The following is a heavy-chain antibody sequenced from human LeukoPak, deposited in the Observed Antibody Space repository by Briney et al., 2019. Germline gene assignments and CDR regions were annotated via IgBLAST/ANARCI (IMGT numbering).Heavy chain of an antibody. CDR2: IYGGGST. V-gene: IGHV3-53*01. CDR3: ARGYSSGWPDF. CDR1: GVTVSTSY. J-gene: IGHJ4*02. Sequence: PGGSLRLSCAASGVTVSTSYMNWVRQAPGKGLEWVSVIYGGGSTYYADSVRGRFTISRDNSKNTLYLQMNSLRDEDTAVYFCARGYSSGWPDFWGQGTLVTVSS. D-gene: IGHD6-25*01.